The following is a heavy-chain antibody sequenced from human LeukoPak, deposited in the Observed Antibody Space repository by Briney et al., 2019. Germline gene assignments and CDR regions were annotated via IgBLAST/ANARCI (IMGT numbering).Heavy chain of an antibody. V-gene: IGHV3-49*04. CDR2: IRSKAYGGTT. CDR1: GFTFSSYS. CDR3: TREHQSHMDYYGSGSSSFDY. D-gene: IGHD3-10*01. J-gene: IGHJ4*02. Sequence: GGSLRLSCAASGFTFSSYSMNWVRQAPGKGLEWVGFIRSKAYGGTTEYAASVKGRFTISRDDSKSIAYLQMNSLKTEDTAVYYCTREHQSHMDYYGSGSSSFDYWGQGTLVTVSS.